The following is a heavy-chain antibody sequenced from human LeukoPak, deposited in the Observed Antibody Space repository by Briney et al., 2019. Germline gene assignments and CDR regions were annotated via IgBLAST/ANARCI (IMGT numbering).Heavy chain of an antibody. J-gene: IGHJ4*02. V-gene: IGHV3-23*01. CDR2: ISGSGGST. CDR3: AHDPYSSGWTFDY. CDR1: GFTFSSYA. D-gene: IGHD6-19*01. Sequence: GGSLRLSCAASGFTFSSYAMSWVRQAPGKGLEWVSAISGSGGSTYYADSVKGRFTISGDNSKNTLYLQMNSLRAEDTAVYYCAHDPYSSGWTFDYWGQGTLVTVSS.